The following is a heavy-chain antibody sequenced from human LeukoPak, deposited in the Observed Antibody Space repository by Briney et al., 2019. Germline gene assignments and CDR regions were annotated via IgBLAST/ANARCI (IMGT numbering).Heavy chain of an antibody. D-gene: IGHD3-3*01. Sequence: GGSLRLSCAASGFTFSSYAMSWVRQAPGKGLEWVSAINGSGGRTYYADSVKGRFTISRDNSKNTLYLQMNSLRAEDTAVDYCARNVLRFFERPNPGDAFDIWGQGTMVTVSS. V-gene: IGHV3-23*01. CDR1: GFTFSSYA. J-gene: IGHJ3*02. CDR3: ARNVLRFFERPNPGDAFDI. CDR2: INGSGGRT.